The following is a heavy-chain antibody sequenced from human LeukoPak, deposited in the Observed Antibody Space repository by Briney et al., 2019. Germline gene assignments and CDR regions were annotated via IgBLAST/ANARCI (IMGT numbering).Heavy chain of an antibody. D-gene: IGHD3-9*01. CDR1: GGSISSYY. J-gene: IGHJ3*02. V-gene: IGHV4-59*01. Sequence: PSETLSLTCTVSGGSISSYYWSWIRQPPGKGLEWIGYIYYSGSTNYNPSLKSRVTISVDTSKNQFSLKLSSVTAADTTVYYCASGLRYFDWLTDDAFDIWGQGTMVTVSS. CDR2: IYYSGST. CDR3: ASGLRYFDWLTDDAFDI.